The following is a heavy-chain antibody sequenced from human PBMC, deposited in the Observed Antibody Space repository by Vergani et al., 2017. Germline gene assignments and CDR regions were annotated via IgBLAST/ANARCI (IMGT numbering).Heavy chain of an antibody. CDR3: AREWYYYDSSGSFDAFDI. V-gene: IGHV3-53*01. D-gene: IGHD3-22*01. J-gene: IGHJ3*02. Sequence: EVQLLESGGGLIQPGGSLRLSCAASGFTVSSNYMSWVRQAPGKGLEWVSVIYSGGSTYYADSVKGRFTISRDNSKNTLYLQMNSLRAEDTAVYYCAREWYYYDSSGSFDAFDIWGQGTMVTVSS. CDR1: GFTVSSNY. CDR2: IYSGGST.